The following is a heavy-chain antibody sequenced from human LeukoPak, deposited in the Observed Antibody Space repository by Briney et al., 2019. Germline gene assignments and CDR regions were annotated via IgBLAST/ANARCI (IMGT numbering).Heavy chain of an antibody. J-gene: IGHJ4*02. CDR2: ISGGSVSI. Sequence: PGGSLRLSCAASGFTFSSYAMTWVRQAPGKGLEWVSAISGGSVSIYYADSVKGRFTISRDNSKNMLYLQMNSLRVEDTAVYYCTKDWGREGVFDYWGQGTLVTVSS. V-gene: IGHV3-23*01. CDR3: TKDWGREGVFDY. CDR1: GFTFSSYA. D-gene: IGHD3-16*01.